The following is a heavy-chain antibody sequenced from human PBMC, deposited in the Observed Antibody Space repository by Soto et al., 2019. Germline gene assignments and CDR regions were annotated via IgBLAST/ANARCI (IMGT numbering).Heavy chain of an antibody. V-gene: IGHV4-39*01. CDR3: ARHGGLIAAAGTSVWFDP. CDR1: GGSISSSSYY. J-gene: IGHJ5*02. CDR2: IYYSGST. D-gene: IGHD6-13*01. Sequence: QLQLQESGPGLVKPSETLSLTCTVSGGSISSSSYYWGWIRQPPGKGLEWIGSIYYSGSTYYNPSLKSRVTTSVDPSKNQFSLKLSSVTAADTAVYYCARHGGLIAAAGTSVWFDPWGQGTLVTVSS.